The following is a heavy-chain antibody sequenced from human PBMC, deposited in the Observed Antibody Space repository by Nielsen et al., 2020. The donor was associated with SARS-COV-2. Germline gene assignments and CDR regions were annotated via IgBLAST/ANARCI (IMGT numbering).Heavy chain of an antibody. CDR2: ISTHKGKT. CDR1: GYTFTSNG. D-gene: IGHD5-18*01. V-gene: IGHV1-18*01. CDR3: AKELTEDTTMDNDAFHI. Sequence: ASVKVSCKASGYTFTSNGISWVRQAPGQGLEWMGWISTHKGKTNYAQKLQGRVTMTTDTSTSTAYMELRSLTSDDSAVFYCAKELTEDTTMDNDAFHIWGRGTMVTVSS. J-gene: IGHJ3*02.